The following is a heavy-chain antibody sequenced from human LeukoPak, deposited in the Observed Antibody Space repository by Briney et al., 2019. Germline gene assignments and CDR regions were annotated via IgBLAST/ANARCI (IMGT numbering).Heavy chain of an antibody. CDR2: ISGVGGSR. V-gene: IGHV3-23*01. D-gene: IGHD6-25*01. CDR3: ARGGLDESFQY. Sequence: PGGSLRLSCAASGVTFSSYGFTFSSYGMSWVRQAPGKGLEWVSGISGVGGSRYYADSVKGRFTISRDNSKNTLYLQMNSLRAEDTAVYYRARGGLDESFQYWGQGTLVTVSS. CDR1: GVTFSSYGFTFSSYG. J-gene: IGHJ1*01.